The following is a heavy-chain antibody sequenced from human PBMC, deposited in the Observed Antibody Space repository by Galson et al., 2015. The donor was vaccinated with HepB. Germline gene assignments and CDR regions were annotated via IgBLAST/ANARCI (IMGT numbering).Heavy chain of an antibody. CDR1: GGSISSYY. V-gene: IGHV4-59*01. CDR2: IYYSGST. Sequence: SETLSLTCTVSGGSISSYYWSWIRQPPGKGLEWIGYIYYSGSTNHNPSLKSRVTISVDTSKNQFSLKLSSVTAADTAVYYCARGGVGVYSAFDIWGQGTMVTVSS. D-gene: IGHD1-26*01. CDR3: ARGGVGVYSAFDI. J-gene: IGHJ3*02.